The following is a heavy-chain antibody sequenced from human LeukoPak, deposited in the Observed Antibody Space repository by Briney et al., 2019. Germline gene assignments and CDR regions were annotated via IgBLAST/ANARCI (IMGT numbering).Heavy chain of an antibody. Sequence: GGSLRLSCVVSGFTFSSYSMNWVRQAPGKGLEWVSYTSSSSSTIYYADSVKGRFTISRDNAKNSLYLQMNSLRAEDTAVYYCARDHHRRLYDSQARDTFDIWGQGTMVTVSS. D-gene: IGHD2/OR15-2a*01. V-gene: IGHV3-48*01. CDR2: TSSSSSTI. CDR1: GFTFSSYS. CDR3: ARDHHRRLYDSQARDTFDI. J-gene: IGHJ3*02.